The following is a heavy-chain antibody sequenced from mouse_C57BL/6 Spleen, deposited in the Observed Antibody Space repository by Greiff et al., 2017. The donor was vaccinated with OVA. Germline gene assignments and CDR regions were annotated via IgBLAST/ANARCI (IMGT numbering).Heavy chain of an antibody. D-gene: IGHD2-5*01. CDR1: GYTFTSYW. Sequence: VQLQQPGAELVRPGTSVKLSCKASGYTFTSYWMHWVQQRPGQGLEWIGVIDPSDSYTNYHQKFKGKATLTVDTSSSTAYMQLSSLTSEDSAVYYCARSGYSNWGDYWGQGTTLTVSS. CDR3: ARSGYSNWGDY. V-gene: IGHV1-59*01. J-gene: IGHJ2*01. CDR2: IDPSDSYT.